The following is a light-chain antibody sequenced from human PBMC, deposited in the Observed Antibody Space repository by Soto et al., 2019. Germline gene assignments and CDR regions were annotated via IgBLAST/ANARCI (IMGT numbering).Light chain of an antibody. V-gene: IGKV1-5*01. J-gene: IGKJ1*01. CDR2: DAS. CDR1: ESIRTW. Sequence: DLQMTQSPSTLSASIRDRVTITCRASESIRTWLAWYQHKPGKAPKFLIYDASTLESGVPSRFSGSGSGTDFTLTISSLQPDDFATYYCQQYNSYSEAFGQGTKVDIK. CDR3: QQYNSYSEA.